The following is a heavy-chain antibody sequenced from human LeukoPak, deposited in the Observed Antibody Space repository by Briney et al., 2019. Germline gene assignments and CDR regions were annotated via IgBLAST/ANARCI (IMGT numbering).Heavy chain of an antibody. V-gene: IGHV3-20*04. CDR1: GFTSSSYW. CDR3: AGAAAGTPYYYYYMDV. D-gene: IGHD6-13*01. Sequence: PGGSLRLSCALSGFTSSSYWMHWVRQVPGKGLEWVSGINWNGGSTGYADSVKGRFTISRDNAKNSLYLQMNSLRAEDTALYYCAGAAAGTPYYYYYMDVWGKGTTVTVSS. J-gene: IGHJ6*03. CDR2: INWNGGST.